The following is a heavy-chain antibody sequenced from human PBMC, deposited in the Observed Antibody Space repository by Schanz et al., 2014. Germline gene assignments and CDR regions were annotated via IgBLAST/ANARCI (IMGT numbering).Heavy chain of an antibody. CDR1: GFSFSSYA. V-gene: IGHV3-23*01. D-gene: IGHD3-10*01. J-gene: IGHJ4*02. CDR2: ISSGGGST. Sequence: EVQLLESGGGLVEPGGSLRLSCAASGFSFSSYAMGWVRQARGKGLEWVSSISSGGGSTYYADSVKGRFTISRDNAKNSLYLQMNSLRAEDTAVYHCVSSGSYSSYAFWGQGTLVTVSS. CDR3: VSSGSYSSYAF.